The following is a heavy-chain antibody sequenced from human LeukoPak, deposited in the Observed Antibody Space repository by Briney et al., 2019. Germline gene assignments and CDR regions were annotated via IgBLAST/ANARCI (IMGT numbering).Heavy chain of an antibody. V-gene: IGHV3-20*04. Sequence: GGSLRLSCAASGFTFDDYGMSWVRQAPGKGLEWVSGINWNGGSTGYADSVKGRFTISRDNAKNSLYLQMNSLRAEDTAVYYCARESTLWTSGYEDYWGQGTLVTVSS. CDR1: GFTFDDYG. J-gene: IGHJ4*02. CDR3: ARESTLWTSGYEDY. D-gene: IGHD5-12*01. CDR2: INWNGGST.